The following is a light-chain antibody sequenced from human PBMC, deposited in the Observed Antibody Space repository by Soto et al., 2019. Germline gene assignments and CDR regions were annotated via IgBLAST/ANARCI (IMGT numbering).Light chain of an antibody. Sequence: DGVMTLSPLSLPVSLRQPAAISCTPHQSLVYDGGFASFSWFQQRPVRSPSRLIYKVSYRDSGVPAKFSGSWSGTDFALEISRVEADDVGVYYCMQATHWPITFGQGTKVDI. V-gene: IGKV2-30*01. CDR3: MQATHWPIT. J-gene: IGKJ1*01. CDR1: QSLVYDGGFAS. CDR2: KVS.